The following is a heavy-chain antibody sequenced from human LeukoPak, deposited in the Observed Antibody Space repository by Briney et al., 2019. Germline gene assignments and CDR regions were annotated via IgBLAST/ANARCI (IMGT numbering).Heavy chain of an antibody. CDR3: AKDSRGANFFGDFDY. CDR1: GFTFSLYG. V-gene: IGHV3-33*06. J-gene: IGHJ4*02. D-gene: IGHD3-10*01. Sequence: QPGRSLRLSCAASGFTFSLYGMHWVRRAPGKGLEWVALISNDGSKTYYADSVKGRFTISRDNSKNTVYLQVSSLRADDTAVYYCAKDSRGANFFGDFDYWGQGTLVTVSS. CDR2: ISNDGSKT.